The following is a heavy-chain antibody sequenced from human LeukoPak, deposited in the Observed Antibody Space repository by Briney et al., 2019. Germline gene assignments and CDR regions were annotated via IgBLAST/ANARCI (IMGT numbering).Heavy chain of an antibody. CDR1: GGSISSYY. D-gene: IGHD2-2*01. Sequence: SETLSLTCTVSGGSISSYYWGWIRQPAGKGLEWIGRIYTSGSTNYNPSLKSRVTMSVDTSKNQFSPKLSSVTAADTAVYYCASASRYCSSTSCGFDYWGQGTLVTVSS. J-gene: IGHJ4*02. CDR2: IYTSGST. CDR3: ASASRYCSSTSCGFDY. V-gene: IGHV4-4*07.